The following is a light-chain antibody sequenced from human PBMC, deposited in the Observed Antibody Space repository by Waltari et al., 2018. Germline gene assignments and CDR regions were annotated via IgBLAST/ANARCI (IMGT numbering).Light chain of an antibody. V-gene: IGKV3-20*01. CDR1: QSVGSAD. Sequence: IVLAQSPDILSLSPGERATFSCRASQSVGSADLTWYQQKTGQAPRLLIFGASNRATGIPDRFSGSGSGTDFTLTISRLEPEDLAVYYCQHYGTSFPVTFGQGTRLEIK. CDR3: QHYGTSFPVT. CDR2: GAS. J-gene: IGKJ5*01.